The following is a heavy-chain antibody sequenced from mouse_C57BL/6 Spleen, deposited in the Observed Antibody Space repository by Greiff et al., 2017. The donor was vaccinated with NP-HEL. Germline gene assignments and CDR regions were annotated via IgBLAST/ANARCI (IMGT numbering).Heavy chain of an antibody. J-gene: IGHJ3*01. CDR3: ARGGNYSGSSPWFAY. CDR2: IYPRDGST. Sequence: QVQLQQSDAELVQPGASVKISCKVSGYTFTDHTIHWMKQRPEQGLDWIGYIYPRDGSTKYNEKLKSKATLTADKTSGTAHMQLNSLTSDDSAVYFCARGGNYSGSSPWFAYWGQGTLVTVSA. CDR1: GYTFTDHT. D-gene: IGHD1-1*01. V-gene: IGHV1-78*01.